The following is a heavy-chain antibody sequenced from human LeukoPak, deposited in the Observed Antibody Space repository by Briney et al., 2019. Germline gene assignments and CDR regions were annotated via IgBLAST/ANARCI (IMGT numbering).Heavy chain of an antibody. J-gene: IGHJ4*02. V-gene: IGHV3-23*01. CDR2: ISGSGGST. CDR1: GFTFSSYA. D-gene: IGHD3-22*01. Sequence: GESLRLSCAASGFTFSSYAMSWVRQAPGKGLEWVSAISGSGGSTYYADSVKGRFTISRDNSKNTLYLQMNSLRAEDTAVYYCVKDRHSYYYDSSGYPHWGQGTLVTVSS. CDR3: VKDRHSYYYDSSGYPH.